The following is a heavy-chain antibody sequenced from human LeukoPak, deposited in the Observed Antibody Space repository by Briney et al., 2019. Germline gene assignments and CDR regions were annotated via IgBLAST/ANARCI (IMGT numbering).Heavy chain of an antibody. CDR1: GGSFSGYY. CDR2: INHSGST. CDR3: ARARYPSCSGGSCYRYYFDY. Sequence: SETLSLTCAVYGGSFSGYYWSWIRQPPGKGLEWIGVINHSGSTNYNPSLKSRVTISVDTSKTQFSLKLSSVTAADTAVYYCARARYPSCSGGSCYRYYFDYWGQGTLVTVSS. V-gene: IGHV4-34*01. D-gene: IGHD2-15*01. J-gene: IGHJ4*02.